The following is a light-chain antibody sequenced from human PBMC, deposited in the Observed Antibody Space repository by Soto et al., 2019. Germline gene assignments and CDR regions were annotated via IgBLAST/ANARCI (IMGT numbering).Light chain of an antibody. CDR1: SGHSSYV. Sequence: QAVVTQSSSASASLGSSVKFTCTLSSGHSSYVIAWHQQQPGKAPRYLLKLEGSGSYNKGSGVPDRFSGSSSGADRVLTSSNLQSEDKADYYCETWDSNTRVFGGGTKLTVL. V-gene: IGLV4-60*03. CDR3: ETWDSNTRV. CDR2: LEGSGSY. J-gene: IGLJ3*02.